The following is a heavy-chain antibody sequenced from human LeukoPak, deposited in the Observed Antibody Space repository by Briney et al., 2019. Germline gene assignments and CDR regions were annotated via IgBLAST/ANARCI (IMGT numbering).Heavy chain of an antibody. CDR1: GYTFTSYY. V-gene: IGHV1-46*01. CDR3: ARDLFRAAGSNYYGMDV. CDR2: INPSGGTT. D-gene: IGHD2-21*01. J-gene: IGHJ6*02. Sequence: SVKVSCKASGYTFTSYYMHWVRQAAGQGLEWIGIINPSGGTTSYAQKFQGRVTLTRDTSTSTVYMKMRSLRSEDTAVYYCARDLFRAAGSNYYGMDVWGQGTTVTVSS.